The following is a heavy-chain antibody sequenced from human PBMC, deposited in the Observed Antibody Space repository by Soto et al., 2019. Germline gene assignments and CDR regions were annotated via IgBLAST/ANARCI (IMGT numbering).Heavy chain of an antibody. CDR2: INWDGYSI. CDR3: ARSWSGGTSGRVDV. Sequence: GGSLRLSCVASGFNFDDHVMHWVRQVPGKGLEWVGHINWDGYSIGYGGSVRGRFTISRDNAKNTLYLQMNSLRREDTALYYCARSWSGGTSGRVDVWGQGTTVTVSS. CDR1: GFNFDDHV. D-gene: IGHD3-3*01. V-gene: IGHV3-9*01. J-gene: IGHJ6*02.